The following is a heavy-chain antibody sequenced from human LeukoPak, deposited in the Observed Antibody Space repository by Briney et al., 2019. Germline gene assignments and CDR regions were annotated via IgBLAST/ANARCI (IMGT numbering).Heavy chain of an antibody. J-gene: IGHJ4*02. Sequence: SETLSLTCTVSGGSISSGSYYWSWIRQPAGKGLEWIVRIYTSGSTNYNPSLKSRVTISVDTSKNQFSLKLSSGTAAATALYYCARDLGRYYAMGYWGQGTLVTVSS. V-gene: IGHV4-61*02. CDR2: IYTSGST. CDR3: ARDLGRYYAMGY. D-gene: IGHD3-10*01. CDR1: GGSISSGSYY.